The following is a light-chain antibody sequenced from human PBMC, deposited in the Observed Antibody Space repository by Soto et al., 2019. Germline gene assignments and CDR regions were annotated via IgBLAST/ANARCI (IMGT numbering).Light chain of an antibody. V-gene: IGKV3-11*01. CDR1: QSVSSY. Sequence: EIVLTQSPATLSLSPGERATLSCRASQSVSSYLAWYQQKPGQAPRLLIYDASNRATGIPARFSGSGSGTDFTLSIRSIEPEDFAVYYCQQRSNWRYALTFGGGTKVEIK. CDR2: DAS. CDR3: QQRSNWRYALT. J-gene: IGKJ4*01.